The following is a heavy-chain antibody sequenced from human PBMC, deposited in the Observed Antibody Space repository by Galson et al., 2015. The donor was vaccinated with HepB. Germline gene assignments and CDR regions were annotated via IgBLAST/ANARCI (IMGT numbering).Heavy chain of an antibody. CDR2: ISSSSSTI. J-gene: IGHJ6*02. CDR1: GFTFSSYS. CDR3: ARDLGEREQWLVRYYYYGMDV. D-gene: IGHD6-19*01. Sequence: SLRLSCAASGFTFSSYSMNWVRQAPGKGLEWVSYISSSSSTIYYADSVKGRFTISRDNAKNSLYLQMNSLRAEDTAVNYCARDLGEREQWLVRYYYYGMDVWGQGTTVTVSS. V-gene: IGHV3-48*04.